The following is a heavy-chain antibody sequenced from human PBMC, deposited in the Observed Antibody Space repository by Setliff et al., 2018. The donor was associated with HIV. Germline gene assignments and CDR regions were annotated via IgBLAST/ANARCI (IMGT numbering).Heavy chain of an antibody. CDR3: ARVDYYDSSGYYDY. CDR2: ISSTSSYI. V-gene: IGHV3-21*01. J-gene: IGHJ4*02. CDR1: GFTFSSYS. Sequence: GGSLRLSCAASGFTFSSYSMNWVRQAPGKGLEWVSSISSTSSYIYYADSVKGRFTISRDNAKNTLYLQMNSLRAEDTAVYYCARVDYYDSSGYYDYWGQGTLVTVSS. D-gene: IGHD3-22*01.